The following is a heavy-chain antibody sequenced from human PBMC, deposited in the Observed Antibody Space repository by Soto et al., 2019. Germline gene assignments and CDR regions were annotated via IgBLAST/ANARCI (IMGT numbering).Heavy chain of an antibody. V-gene: IGHV4-59*01. CDR2: IYYGGST. D-gene: IGHD2-2*01. Sequence: SETLSLTCTVSGGSISSYYWSWIRQPPGKGLEWIGYIYYGGSTNYNPSLKSRVTISVDTSKNQFSLKLSPVTAADTAVYYCARAVPAAKYYYYYGMDVWGQGTTVNVSS. CDR1: GGSISSYY. J-gene: IGHJ6*02. CDR3: ARAVPAAKYYYYYGMDV.